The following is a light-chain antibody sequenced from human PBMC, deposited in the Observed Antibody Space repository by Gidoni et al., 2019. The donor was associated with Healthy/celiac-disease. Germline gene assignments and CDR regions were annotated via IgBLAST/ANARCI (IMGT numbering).Light chain of an antibody. J-gene: IGLJ2*01. CDR3: CSYAGSYTFHVV. CDR2: DVS. CDR1: SSDVCGYNY. Sequence: QSALTQPRSVSGSPGQSVTISCTGTSSDVCGYNYVSWYQQHPGKAPKLMIYDVSKRPSGVPDRFSGSKSGNTASLTISGLQAEDEADYYCCSYAGSYTFHVVFGGGTKLTVL. V-gene: IGLV2-11*01.